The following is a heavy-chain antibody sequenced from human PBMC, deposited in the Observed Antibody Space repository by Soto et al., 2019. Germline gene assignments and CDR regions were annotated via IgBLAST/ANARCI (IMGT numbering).Heavy chain of an antibody. J-gene: IGHJ6*02. CDR2: INHSGST. V-gene: IGHV4-34*01. CDR3: ARDSFCSGGSCYYYGMDV. D-gene: IGHD2-15*01. CDR1: GGSFSGYY. Sequence: TSETLSLTCAVYGGSFSGYYWSWIRQPPGKGLEWIGEINHSGSTNYNPSLKSRVTISVDTSKNQFSLKLSSVTAADTAVYYCARDSFCSGGSCYYYGMDVWGQGTTVTVSS.